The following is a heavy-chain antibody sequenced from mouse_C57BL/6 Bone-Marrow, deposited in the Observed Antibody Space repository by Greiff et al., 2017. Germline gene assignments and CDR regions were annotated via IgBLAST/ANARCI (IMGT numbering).Heavy chain of an antibody. CDR2: IYPGDGDT. CDR3: ANYGSDYYAMDY. V-gene: IGHV1-80*01. Sequence: LQESGAELVKPGASVKISCKASGYAFSSYWMNWVKQRPGKGLEWIGQIYPGDGDTNYNGKFKGKATLTADKSSSTAYMQLSSLTSEDSAVYFCANYGSDYYAMDYWGQGTSVTVSS. J-gene: IGHJ4*01. CDR1: GYAFSSYW. D-gene: IGHD1-1*01.